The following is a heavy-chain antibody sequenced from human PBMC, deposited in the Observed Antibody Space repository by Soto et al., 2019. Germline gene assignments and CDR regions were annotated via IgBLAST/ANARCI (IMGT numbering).Heavy chain of an antibody. Sequence: GASVKVSCKASGYTFTNYDITWVRQATGQGLEWMGWINPNSGNTAYAQNFQGRVTMTRDASISTAYMELSSLRSEDTAVYYCSRGHYWFDPWGQGTLVTVS. V-gene: IGHV1-8*01. CDR1: GYTFTNYD. CDR2: INPNSGNT. J-gene: IGHJ5*02. CDR3: SRGHYWFDP.